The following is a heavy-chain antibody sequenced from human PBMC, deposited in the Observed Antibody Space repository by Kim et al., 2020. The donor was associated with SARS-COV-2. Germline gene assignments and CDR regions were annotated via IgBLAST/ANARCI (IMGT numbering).Heavy chain of an antibody. J-gene: IGHJ6*02. CDR3: ARGRGSSGWYLPYYYGMDV. V-gene: IGHV4-34*01. Sequence: SETLSLTCAVYGGSFSGYYWSWIRQPPGKGLEWIGEINHSGSTNYHPSLKSRVTISVDTSKNQFSLKLSSVTAADTAVYYCARGRGSSGWYLPYYYGMDVWGQGTTVTVSS. D-gene: IGHD6-19*01. CDR2: INHSGST. CDR1: GGSFSGYY.